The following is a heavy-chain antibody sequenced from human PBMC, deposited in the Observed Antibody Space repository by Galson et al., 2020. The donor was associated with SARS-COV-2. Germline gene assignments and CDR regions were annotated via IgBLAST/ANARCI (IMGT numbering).Heavy chain of an antibody. V-gene: IGHV4-59*08. D-gene: IGHD5-18*01. J-gene: IGHJ6*02. CDR3: ARDTPNYGMDV. CDR2: SYYTGST. CDR1: GGRISSYY. Sequence: SASLSVNCNVSGGRISSYYRSCLRQPPARGLGWSGNSYYTGSTKYNPSLKSRVTILIDTSKKQFSLQLSSATAADTAVYYCARDTPNYGMDVWGQGTTVTVSS.